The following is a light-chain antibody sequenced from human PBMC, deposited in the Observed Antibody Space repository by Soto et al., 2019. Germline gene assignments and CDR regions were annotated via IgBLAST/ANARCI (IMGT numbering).Light chain of an antibody. Sequence: AIQLTQSPSSLSASVGDRVTITCRASQDIRIDLGWYQQKPGKPPKLLIYAASSLQNEVPSRFSGSGSGTVFTLTITNLQPEDFATYYCLQDHNYPRTFGQGTKVEIK. CDR3: LQDHNYPRT. CDR2: AAS. CDR1: QDIRID. J-gene: IGKJ1*01. V-gene: IGKV1-6*01.